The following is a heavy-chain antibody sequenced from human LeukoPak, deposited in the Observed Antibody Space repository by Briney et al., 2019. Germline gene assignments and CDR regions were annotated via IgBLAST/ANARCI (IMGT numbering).Heavy chain of an antibody. CDR1: GGSISSYY. CDR2: TSYSGIP. D-gene: IGHD5-12*01. Sequence: PSETLSLTCTVSGGSISSYYWGWIRQPPGKGLEWIGYTSYSGIPDSNPSLKSRATISLDTSKNQFSLKLSSVTAADTAVYYCARESGYDSATFDYWGQGTLVTVSS. V-gene: IGHV4-59*12. CDR3: ARESGYDSATFDY. J-gene: IGHJ4*02.